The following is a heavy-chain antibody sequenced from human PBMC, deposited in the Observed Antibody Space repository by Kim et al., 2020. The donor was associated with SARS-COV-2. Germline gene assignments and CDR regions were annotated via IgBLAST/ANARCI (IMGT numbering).Heavy chain of an antibody. Sequence: GGSLRLSCAASGFTFSSYWMSWVRQAPGKGLEWVANIKQDGSEKYYVDSVKGRFTISRDNAKNSLYLQMNSLRAEDTAVYYCARGRSVLRYFDWLFTYFDYWGQGTLVTVSS. V-gene: IGHV3-7*03. CDR2: IKQDGSEK. CDR1: GFTFSSYW. J-gene: IGHJ4*02. CDR3: ARGRSVLRYFDWLFTYFDY. D-gene: IGHD3-9*01.